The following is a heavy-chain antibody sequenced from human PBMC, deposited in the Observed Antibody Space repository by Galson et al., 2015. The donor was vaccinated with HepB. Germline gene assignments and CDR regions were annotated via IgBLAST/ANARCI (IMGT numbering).Heavy chain of an antibody. CDR3: ARRGDYDYYSSGYWEKYFDY. J-gene: IGHJ4*02. Sequence: QSGAAVKKPGESLKISCKGSGYIFANYWIGWVRQVPGRGLEWVGIFSPGDSDIRYSPSFKGQVTLPADRSISPAYLQWNSLKASDTAMYYCARRGDYDYYSSGYWEKYFDYWGQGTLVTVSS. V-gene: IGHV5-51*01. CDR2: FSPGDSDI. D-gene: IGHD3-22*01. CDR1: GYIFANYW.